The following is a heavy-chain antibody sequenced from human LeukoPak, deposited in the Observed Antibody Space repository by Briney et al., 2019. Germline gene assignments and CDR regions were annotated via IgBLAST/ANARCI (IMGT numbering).Heavy chain of an antibody. CDR2: IKPSSGGT. J-gene: IGHJ3*02. D-gene: IGHD5/OR15-5a*01. Sequence: ASVKVSCKASGYTFTGYYMHWVRQAPGQGLEWMGWIKPSSGGTNYAQKFQGRVTMTRDTSISTAYMELSRLRSDDTAVYYCASASTIYDAFDIWGQGTMVTVSS. CDR3: ASASTIYDAFDI. CDR1: GYTFTGYY. V-gene: IGHV1-2*02.